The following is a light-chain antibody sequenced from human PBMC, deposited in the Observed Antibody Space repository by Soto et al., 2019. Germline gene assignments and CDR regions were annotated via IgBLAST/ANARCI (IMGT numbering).Light chain of an antibody. J-gene: IGKJ4*01. Sequence: EIVLTQSPGTLSLSPGERATLSCRASQSVSSDYLAWYQQKPGQAPRLLIYGASSRATGIPDRFSGGGSGTDITLTISRLEPEDFAVYYCHQYGSSPLTFGGGTKVEIK. CDR3: HQYGSSPLT. V-gene: IGKV3-20*01. CDR1: QSVSSDY. CDR2: GAS.